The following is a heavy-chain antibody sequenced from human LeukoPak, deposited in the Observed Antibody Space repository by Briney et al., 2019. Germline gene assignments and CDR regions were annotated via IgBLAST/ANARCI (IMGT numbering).Heavy chain of an antibody. Sequence: PSETLSLTCTVSGGSISSNSDYWGWIRQPPGKGLEWIGSIYYSGTTYYNPSLKSRVTISVGTSRNQFSLNLSSMTAADTAVYYCARGRPYNVGLPPWFDPWGQGTLVTVSS. CDR2: IYYSGTT. CDR1: GGSISSNSDY. D-gene: IGHD1-14*01. V-gene: IGHV4-39*07. J-gene: IGHJ5*02. CDR3: ARGRPYNVGLPPWFDP.